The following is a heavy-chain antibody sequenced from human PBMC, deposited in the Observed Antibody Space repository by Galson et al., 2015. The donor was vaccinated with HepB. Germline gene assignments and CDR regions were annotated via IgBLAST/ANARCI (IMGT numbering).Heavy chain of an antibody. CDR3: ARAGDYYDSRGFISDAFEV. Sequence: SVKVSCKASGYSFISYAIHWVRQAPGQRLEWMGWINGGYGHTKFSQKFQGRVTFTRDTSASTAYMELSSLRPEDTAVYYCARAGDYYDSRGFISDAFEVWGQGTMVTVSS. V-gene: IGHV1-3*01. D-gene: IGHD3-22*01. CDR2: INGGYGHT. CDR1: GYSFISYA. J-gene: IGHJ3*01.